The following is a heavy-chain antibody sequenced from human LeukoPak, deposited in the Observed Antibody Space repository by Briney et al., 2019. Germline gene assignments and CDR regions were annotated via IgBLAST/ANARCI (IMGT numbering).Heavy chain of an antibody. J-gene: IGHJ5*02. V-gene: IGHV3-30*02. CDR1: GFTFSSYG. Sequence: GGSLRLSCAASGFTFSSYGMHWVRQAPGKWLEWVAFIRYDGSNKYYADSVKGRFTISRDNSKNTLYLQMNSLRAEDTAVYYCAKVLGGNTQNWFDPWGQGTLVTVSS. CDR3: AKVLGGNTQNWFDP. CDR2: IRYDGSNK. D-gene: IGHD4-23*01.